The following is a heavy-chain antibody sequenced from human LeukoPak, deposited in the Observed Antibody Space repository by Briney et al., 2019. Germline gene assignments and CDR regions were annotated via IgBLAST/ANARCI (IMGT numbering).Heavy chain of an antibody. D-gene: IGHD4-17*01. J-gene: IGHJ6*02. V-gene: IGHV5-51*01. Sequence: GESLKISCKGSGYSFTSYWIGWVRQMPGKGLEWMGIIYPGDSDTRYSPSFQGQVTISADKSISTAYLQWSSLKASDTARYYCATSTVTTGYYYGMDVWGQGTTVTVSS. CDR2: IYPGDSDT. CDR1: GYSFTSYW. CDR3: ATSTVTTGYYYGMDV.